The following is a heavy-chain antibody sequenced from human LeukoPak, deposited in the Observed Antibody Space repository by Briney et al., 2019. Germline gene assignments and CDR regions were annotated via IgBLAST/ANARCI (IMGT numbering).Heavy chain of an antibody. D-gene: IGHD1/OR15-1a*01. CDR3: ARDPTYRPGPGEQALYADNDY. V-gene: IGHV7-4-1*02. CDR1: GYTFTSYA. Sequence: ASVKVSCKASGYTFTSYAMNWVRQAPGQGLEWMGWINTNTGNPTYAQGFTGRFVFSLDTSVSTAYLQISSLKAEDTAVYYCARDPTYRPGPGEQALYADNDYWGQGTLVTVSS. CDR2: INTNTGNP. J-gene: IGHJ4*02.